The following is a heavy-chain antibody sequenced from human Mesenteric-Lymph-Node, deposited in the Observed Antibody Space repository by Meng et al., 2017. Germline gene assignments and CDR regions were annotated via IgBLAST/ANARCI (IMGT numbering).Heavy chain of an antibody. J-gene: IGHJ4*02. D-gene: IGHD3-22*01. V-gene: IGHV3-11*04. CDR1: GFTFSDYY. Sequence: GGSLRLSCEGSGFTFSDYYMSWIRQAPGKGLEFVSYISGTATTIYYADSVKGRFTISRDNAKNSLYLQMNSLRAEDTALYYCVRDRHYDTTGKYYVIDYWGQGTLVTVSS. CDR3: VRDRHYDTTGKYYVIDY. CDR2: ISGTATTI.